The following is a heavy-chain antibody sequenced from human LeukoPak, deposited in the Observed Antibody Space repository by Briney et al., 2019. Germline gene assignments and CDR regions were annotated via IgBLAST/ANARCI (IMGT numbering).Heavy chain of an antibody. CDR1: GFSFSTSW. D-gene: IGHD1-1*01. CDR3: ARDGNDWNDFDY. J-gene: IGHJ4*02. V-gene: IGHV3-7*01. CDR2: IRADGGEI. Sequence: GGSLRLSCEASGFSFSTSWMPWVRQAPGKGLEWVANIRADGGEIYYVDSVEGRFAISRDNAKNSLYLQMDSLRVEDTAVYYCARDGNDWNDFDYWGQGTLVTVSS.